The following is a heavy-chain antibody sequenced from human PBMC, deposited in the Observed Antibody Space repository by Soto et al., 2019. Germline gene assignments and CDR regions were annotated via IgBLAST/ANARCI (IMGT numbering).Heavy chain of an antibody. V-gene: IGHV3-21*01. D-gene: IGHD3-10*01. Sequence: GGSLRLSCAASGFTFSSYSMNWVRQAPGKGLEWVSSISSSSSYIYYADSVKGRFTISRDNAKNSLYLQMNSLRAEDTAVYYCARDAHLITMVRGVMWDAWGQGTLVTVSS. CDR2: ISSSSSYI. CDR3: ARDAHLITMVRGVMWDA. J-gene: IGHJ5*02. CDR1: GFTFSSYS.